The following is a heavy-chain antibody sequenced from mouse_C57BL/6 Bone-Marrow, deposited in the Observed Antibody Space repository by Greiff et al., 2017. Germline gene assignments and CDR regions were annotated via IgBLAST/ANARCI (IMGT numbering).Heavy chain of an antibody. CDR1: GYTFTSYW. CDR3: ARSDYDDYYAMDY. J-gene: IGHJ4*01. D-gene: IGHD2-4*01. Sequence: QVQLKQPGAELVMPGASVKLSCKASGYTFTSYWMHWVKQRPGQGLEWIGEIDPSDSYTNYNQKFKGKSTLTVDKSSSTAYMQLSSLTSEDSAVYYCARSDYDDYYAMDYWGQGTSVTVSS. V-gene: IGHV1-69*01. CDR2: IDPSDSYT.